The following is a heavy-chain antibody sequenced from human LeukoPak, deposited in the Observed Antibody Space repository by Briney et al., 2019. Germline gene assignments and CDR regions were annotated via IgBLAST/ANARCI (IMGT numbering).Heavy chain of an antibody. V-gene: IGHV4-59*01. CDR2: IYYSGST. CDR3: ARGRLDLDY. CDR1: GGSISSYY. J-gene: IGHJ4*02. Sequence: SETLFLTYTVSGGSISSYYWSWIRQPPGKGLEWIGYIYYSGSTNYNPSLKSRVTISVDTSKNQFSLKLSSVTAADTAVYYCARGRLDLDYWGQGTLVTVSS.